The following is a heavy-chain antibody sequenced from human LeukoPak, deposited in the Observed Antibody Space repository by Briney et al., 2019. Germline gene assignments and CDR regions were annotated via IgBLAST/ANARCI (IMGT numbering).Heavy chain of an antibody. Sequence: ASVKVSCRASGYTLTNYALHWVRQAPGQRLEWMGWINPGNDNTKYSQKFQGRVTITRDTSASTAYMELSSLRAEDTAVYYCARDYYGSGTYSHPGDYWGQGTLVTVSS. CDR2: INPGNDNT. V-gene: IGHV1-3*01. CDR3: ARDYYGSGTYSHPGDY. J-gene: IGHJ4*02. D-gene: IGHD3-10*01. CDR1: GYTLTNYA.